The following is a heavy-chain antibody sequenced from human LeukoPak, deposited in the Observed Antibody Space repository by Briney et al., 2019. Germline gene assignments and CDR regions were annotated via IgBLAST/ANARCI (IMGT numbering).Heavy chain of an antibody. CDR2: IYDIGTT. Sequence: PSETLSLTRTVSGGSITRFYWSWIRQPPGKGLEWIGYIYDIGTTNYNPSLKTRVTMSVDTSNNQFSLKLSSVTAADTAVYYCAKDLGYSSSWYMGDAFDIWGQGTMVTVSS. V-gene: IGHV4-59*01. D-gene: IGHD6-13*01. CDR1: GGSITRFY. J-gene: IGHJ3*02. CDR3: AKDLGYSSSWYMGDAFDI.